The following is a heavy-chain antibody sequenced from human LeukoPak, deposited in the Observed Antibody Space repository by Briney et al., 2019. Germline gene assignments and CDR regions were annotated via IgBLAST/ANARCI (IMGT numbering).Heavy chain of an antibody. D-gene: IGHD5-12*01. CDR1: GGSISSYY. V-gene: IGHV4-4*07. CDR2: IYTSGST. CDR3: ARSAGNSGYELFDS. J-gene: IGHJ4*02. Sequence: PSETLSLTCTVSGGSISSYYGSWIRQPAGKGLEWIGRIYTSGSTNYNPSLKSRVTMSVDTSKNQFCLNLSSVTAADPAVYYCARSAGNSGYELFDSWGQGNLVTVSS.